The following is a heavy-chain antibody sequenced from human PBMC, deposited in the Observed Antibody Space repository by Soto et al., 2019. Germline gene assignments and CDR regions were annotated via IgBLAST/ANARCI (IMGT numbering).Heavy chain of an antibody. CDR1: GFTFSSYG. CDR2: ISYDGSNK. V-gene: IGHV3-30*18. CDR3: AKDLGVATIWGTPGHDAFDI. Sequence: GGSLRLSCAASGFTFSSYGMHWVRQAPGKGLEWVAVISYDGSNKYYADSVKGRFTISRDNSKSTLYLQMNSLRAEDTAVYYCAKDLGVATIWGTPGHDAFDIWGQGTMVTVSS. D-gene: IGHD5-12*01. J-gene: IGHJ3*02.